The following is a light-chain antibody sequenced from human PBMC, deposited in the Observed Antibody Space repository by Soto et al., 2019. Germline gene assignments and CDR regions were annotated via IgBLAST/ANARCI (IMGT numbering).Light chain of an antibody. CDR2: DVS. J-gene: IGLJ1*01. CDR3: CSFAGFYTFDV. V-gene: IGLV2-11*01. Sequence: QSALTQPRSVSGSPGQSVTISCTGTNSDVGGYDFVSWYQQHPGKAPQLMIYDVSKRPSGVPDRFSGSKSGNTASLAISGLQAEDEADYYCCSFAGFYTFDVFGPGTKVTVL. CDR1: NSDVGGYDF.